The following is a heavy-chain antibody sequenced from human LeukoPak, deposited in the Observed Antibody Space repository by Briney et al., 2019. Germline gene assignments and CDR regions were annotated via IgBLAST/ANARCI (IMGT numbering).Heavy chain of an antibody. CDR1: GLTFSSYS. J-gene: IGHJ4*02. Sequence: GGSLRLSCAASGLTFSSYSMNWVRQAPGKGLEWVSSISSSSSYIYYADSVKGRFTISRDNAKNSLYLQMNSLRAEDTAVYYCARGKGRDGYKLWGQGTQVTVSS. CDR3: ARGKGRDGYKL. V-gene: IGHV3-21*01. D-gene: IGHD5-24*01. CDR2: ISSSSSYI.